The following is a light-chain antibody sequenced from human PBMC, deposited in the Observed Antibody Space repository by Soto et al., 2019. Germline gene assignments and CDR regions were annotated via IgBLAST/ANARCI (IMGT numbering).Light chain of an antibody. CDR3: QQYYSTPYT. CDR2: WAS. Sequence: DIVMTQSPDSLAVSLGERATINCKSSQSVLYSSNNKNYFAWYQQKPGQPPKLLIYWASTRDSGVPDRFSGSGSVADFALTISSRQAEDVAVYYCQQYYSTPYTFGQVTKLEIK. V-gene: IGKV4-1*01. J-gene: IGKJ2*01. CDR1: QSVLYSSNNKNY.